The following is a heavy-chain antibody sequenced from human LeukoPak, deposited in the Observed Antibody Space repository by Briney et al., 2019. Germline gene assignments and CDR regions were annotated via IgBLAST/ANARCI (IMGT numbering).Heavy chain of an antibody. CDR3: AREDESSGYFDY. CDR1: GFTLSSYE. Sequence: PGGSLRLSCAASGFTLSSYEMNWVRQAPGKGLEWVSYSCSSCSTIYYADSVKSRFTISRENAKNSLSLQMNSLRAEDTAVYYCAREDESSGYFDYWGQGALVTVSS. V-gene: IGHV3-48*03. CDR2: SCSSCSTI. D-gene: IGHD3-22*01. J-gene: IGHJ4*02.